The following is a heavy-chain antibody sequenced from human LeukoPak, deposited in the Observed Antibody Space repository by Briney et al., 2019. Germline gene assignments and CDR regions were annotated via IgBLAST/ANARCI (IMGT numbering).Heavy chain of an antibody. J-gene: IGHJ4*02. Sequence: PGRSLRLSCAASGFTFDDYAMHWVRQAPGKGLEWVAGISWNGGSIGYADSVKGRFTISRDNAKNSLYLQMNSLRAEDMALYYCAKGTLAGPLDYWGQGTLVTVSS. V-gene: IGHV3-9*03. CDR1: GFTFDDYA. CDR2: ISWNGGSI. CDR3: AKGTLAGPLDY.